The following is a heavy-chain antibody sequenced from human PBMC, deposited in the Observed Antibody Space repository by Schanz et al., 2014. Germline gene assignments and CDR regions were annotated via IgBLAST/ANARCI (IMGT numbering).Heavy chain of an antibody. CDR2: INTNNGDP. V-gene: IGHV7-4-1*02. D-gene: IGHD2-15*01. CDR1: GYTFTSFA. J-gene: IGHJ5*02. Sequence: QVQLVQSGSELKKPGASVKVSCKASGYTFTSFAMNWVLQAPGQGLEWMGWINTNNGDPTYAQGFTGRFVFSLDTSVSTAYLQISSLKAEDTAVYYCARGGVVVVTAALNWFDPWGQGTLVTVSS. CDR3: ARGGVVVVTAALNWFDP.